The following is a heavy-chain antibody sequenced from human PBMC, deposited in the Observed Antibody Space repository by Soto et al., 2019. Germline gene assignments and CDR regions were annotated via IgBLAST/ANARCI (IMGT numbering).Heavy chain of an antibody. CDR2: ISSDGGNK. Sequence: GGPLRLSCAASGFTFSDYTINWVRQAPGKGLEWVALISSDGGNKYYADSVKGRFTISRATSRNTLYRQMNSLRAYDTAIYYCARDRKTYYDFWSGYLTGYWGQGTLVTVSS. J-gene: IGHJ4*02. CDR1: GFTFSDYT. V-gene: IGHV3-30-3*01. D-gene: IGHD3-3*01. CDR3: ARDRKTYYDFWSGYLTGY.